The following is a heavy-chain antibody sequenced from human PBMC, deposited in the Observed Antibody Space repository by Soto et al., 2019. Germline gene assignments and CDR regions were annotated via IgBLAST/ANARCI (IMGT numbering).Heavy chain of an antibody. CDR3: GKVVVGATGHTDSDS. J-gene: IGHJ4*02. CDR1: GGSIYRSGYY. CDR2: IDYNGVT. Sequence: SETLSLTCTVSGGSIYRSGYYWGWIRQPPGRGLEWIGNIDYNGVTYSNPSLKSRVTISRDTSKNQFSLKLTSVTAADTALYYCGKVVVGATGHTDSDSWGPGTLVTVSS. D-gene: IGHD2-15*01. V-gene: IGHV4-39*01.